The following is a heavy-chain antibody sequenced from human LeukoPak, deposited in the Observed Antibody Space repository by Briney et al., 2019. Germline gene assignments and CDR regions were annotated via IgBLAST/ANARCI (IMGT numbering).Heavy chain of an antibody. CDR3: ARTTSLGYCSSTSCYLPSYFDY. CDR2: IYSGGST. V-gene: IGHV3-53*05. J-gene: IGHJ4*02. D-gene: IGHD2-2*01. Sequence: GGSLRLSCAASGFTVSSNYMSWVRQAPGKGLEWVSVIYSGGSTYYADSVKGRFTISRDNSKNTLYLQMNSLRAEDTAVYYCARTTSLGYCSSTSCYLPSYFDYWGQGTLVTVSS. CDR1: GFTVSSNY.